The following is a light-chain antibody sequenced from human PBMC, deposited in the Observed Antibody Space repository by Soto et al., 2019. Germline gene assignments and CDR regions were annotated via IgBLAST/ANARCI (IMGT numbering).Light chain of an antibody. V-gene: IGKV3-15*01. CDR1: QSVSSN. Sequence: EILMTQSPATLSGSPGERATLSCRASQSVSSNLAWYQQKPGQAPRLLIYGASTRATGIPARFSGSGSGTEFNLTISSLQSEDFAVYYCQQYNNWPRRTFGQGTRLEI. CDR3: QQYNNWPRRT. CDR2: GAS. J-gene: IGKJ5*01.